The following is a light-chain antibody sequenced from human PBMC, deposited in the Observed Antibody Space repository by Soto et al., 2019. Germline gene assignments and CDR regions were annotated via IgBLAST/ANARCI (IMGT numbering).Light chain of an antibody. CDR1: SSDVGGYNY. CDR3: CSYAGSSTSLYV. Sequence: QSALTQPRSVSGSPGQSVTISCTGTSSDVGGYNYVSWYQQHPGKAPKLMIYDVSKRPSGVPDRFSGSKSGNTASLTISGLQAEDEADYYCCSYAGSSTSLYVFGTGTNLTVL. CDR2: DVS. J-gene: IGLJ1*01. V-gene: IGLV2-11*01.